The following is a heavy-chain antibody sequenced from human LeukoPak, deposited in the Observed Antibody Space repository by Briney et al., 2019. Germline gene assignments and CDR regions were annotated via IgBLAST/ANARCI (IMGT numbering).Heavy chain of an antibody. CDR1: GFTFSNYE. CDR2: IKQDGSEK. J-gene: IGHJ5*02. Sequence: GGSLRLSCAASGFTFSNYEMNWVRQAPGKGLEGVAHIKQDGSEKYYVESVKGRFTISRDNAKNSLYLQMNSLRAEDTAVYYCARVKLWFDPWGQGTLVTVSS. V-gene: IGHV3-7*04. CDR3: ARVKLWFDP.